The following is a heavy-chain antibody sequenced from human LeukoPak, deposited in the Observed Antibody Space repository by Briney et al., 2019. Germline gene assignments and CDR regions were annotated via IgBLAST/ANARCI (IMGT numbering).Heavy chain of an antibody. CDR1: GGTFNNSA. CDR3: ARDVHGDYGSGWFDP. Sequence: ASVKVSCKTSGGTFNNSAISWVRQAPGQALEWLGGIMPLFGTAGYAQKFQGRVTITKDESTRTAYLELTSLTSDDTAVYYCARDVHGDYGSGWFDPWGQGTLVSVSS. D-gene: IGHD4-17*01. V-gene: IGHV1-69*05. J-gene: IGHJ5*02. CDR2: IMPLFGTA.